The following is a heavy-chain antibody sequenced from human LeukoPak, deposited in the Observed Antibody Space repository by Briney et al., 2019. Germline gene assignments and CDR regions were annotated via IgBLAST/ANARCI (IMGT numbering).Heavy chain of an antibody. CDR3: ARRSAGVYYYDSSGSGHAFDI. D-gene: IGHD3-22*01. V-gene: IGHV4-38-2*02. CDR2: IYHSGST. CDR1: AYSISSGYY. Sequence: SETLSLTCTVSAYSISSGYYWGWIRQPPGKGLEWIGEIYHSGSTNYNPSLKSRVTISVDKSKNQFSLKLSSVTAADTAVYYCARRSAGVYYYDSSGSGHAFDIWGQGTMVTVSS. J-gene: IGHJ3*02.